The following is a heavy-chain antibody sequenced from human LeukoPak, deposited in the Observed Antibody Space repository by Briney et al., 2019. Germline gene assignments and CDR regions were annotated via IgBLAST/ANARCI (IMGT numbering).Heavy chain of an antibody. CDR1: GFTFSSYS. J-gene: IGHJ4*02. CDR2: ISSSSSYM. Sequence: GGSLRLSCAASGFTFSSYSMNWVRQAPGKGLEWVSSISSSSSYMYYADSVKGRFTISRDNAKNSLYLQMNSLRAEDTAVYYCARSYSSGWYAIWGQGTLVTVSS. V-gene: IGHV3-21*01. CDR3: ARSYSSGWYAI. D-gene: IGHD6-19*01.